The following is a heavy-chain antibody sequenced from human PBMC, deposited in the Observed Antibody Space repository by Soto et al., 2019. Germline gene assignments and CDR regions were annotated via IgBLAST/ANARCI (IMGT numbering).Heavy chain of an antibody. CDR2: IYYSGST. CDR1: GGSISSYY. Sequence: SETLSLTCTVSGGSISSYYWSWIRQPPGKGLEWIGYIYYSGSTNYNPSLKSRVTISVDTSKNQFSLKLSSVTAADTAVYYCARVGYFDSGSYDGAYAFDIWGQGTMVTVSS. J-gene: IGHJ3*02. V-gene: IGHV4-59*08. CDR3: ARVGYFDSGSYDGAYAFDI. D-gene: IGHD1-26*01.